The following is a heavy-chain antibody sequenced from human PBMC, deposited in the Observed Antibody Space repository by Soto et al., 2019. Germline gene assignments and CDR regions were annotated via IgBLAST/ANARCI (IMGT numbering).Heavy chain of an antibody. Sequence: QVQLVQSGSEVKRPGTSVKVSCKAAGYTFNAYSMHWVRQAPGQGLEWMGMINPSGDSTTYAQNFQGRVTMTRDTATTTVYMELSGLRSEDTAVYYCARAWALDYWGQGTLVTVSS. CDR3: ARAWALDY. CDR2: INPSGDST. J-gene: IGHJ4*02. CDR1: GYTFNAYS. V-gene: IGHV1-46*02. D-gene: IGHD7-27*01.